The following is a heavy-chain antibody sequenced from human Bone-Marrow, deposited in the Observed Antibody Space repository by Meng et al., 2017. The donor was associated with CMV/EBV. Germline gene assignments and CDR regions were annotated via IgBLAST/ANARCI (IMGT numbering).Heavy chain of an antibody. V-gene: IGHV3-30*01. D-gene: IGHD6-19*01. CDR2: ISDTESNK. Sequence: GQSLSLSCVASGFAFSDYPMHWVRQAPGTGLEWVAGISDTESNKYYADSVMGRFTISRDNSTHTLFLQMTNIKTADTAVYYCARLQWLVKYFNLWGQGTLVTVSS. J-gene: IGHJ4*02. CDR3: ARLQWLVKYFNL. CDR1: GFAFSDYP.